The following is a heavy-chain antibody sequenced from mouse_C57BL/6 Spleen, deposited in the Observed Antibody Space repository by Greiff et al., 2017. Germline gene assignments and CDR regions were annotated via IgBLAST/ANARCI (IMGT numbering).Heavy chain of an antibody. CDR3: ARHADYYGSSYDWYFEV. CDR1: GFTFSSYT. V-gene: IGHV5-9*01. J-gene: IGHJ1*03. D-gene: IGHD1-1*01. CDR2: ISGGGGNT. Sequence: EVQRVESGGGLVKPGGSLKLSCAASGFTFSSYTMSWVRQTPEKRLEWVATISGGGGNTYYPDSVKGRVTIARDNAKNTLYLQMSSLRSEDTALYYCARHADYYGSSYDWYFEVWGTGTTVTVSS.